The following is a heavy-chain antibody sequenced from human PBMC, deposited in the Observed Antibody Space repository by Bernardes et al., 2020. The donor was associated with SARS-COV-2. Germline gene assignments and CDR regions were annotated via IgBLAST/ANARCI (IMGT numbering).Heavy chain of an antibody. J-gene: IGHJ5*02. CDR1: GFTVSSNY. CDR3: ARDLYDRGLNWFDP. CDR2: IYSGGST. D-gene: IGHD3-22*01. V-gene: IGHV3-66*01. Sequence: GGSLRLSCAASGFTVSSNYMSWVRQAPGKGLEWVSVIYSGGSTYYADSVKGRFTISRDNSKNTLYLQMNSLRAEDTAVYYCARDLYDRGLNWFDPWGQGTLVTVSS.